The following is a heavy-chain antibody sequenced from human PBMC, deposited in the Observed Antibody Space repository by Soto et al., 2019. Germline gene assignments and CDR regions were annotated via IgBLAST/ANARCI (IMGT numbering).Heavy chain of an antibody. J-gene: IGHJ5*02. CDR1: GFTFSNYA. V-gene: IGHV3-23*01. D-gene: IGHD6-6*01. Sequence: GGSLRLSCAASGFTFSNYAMNWVRQAPGKGLEWVSSISSSGDDTYYPDSVKGRFTISRDNSRNTLYLQMKSLRAEDTAIFFCAKNGYEYSTSSPWFDPWGQGTLVTVSS. CDR3: AKNGYEYSTSSPWFDP. CDR2: ISSSGDDT.